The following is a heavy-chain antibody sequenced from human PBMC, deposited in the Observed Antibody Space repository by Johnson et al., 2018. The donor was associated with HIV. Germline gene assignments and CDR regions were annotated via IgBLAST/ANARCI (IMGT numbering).Heavy chain of an antibody. CDR1: GFTFGDYA. CDR3: SRDGEMATIYYAFDI. V-gene: IGHV3-49*03. J-gene: IGHJ3*02. CDR2: IRSKAYGGTT. D-gene: IGHD5-24*01. Sequence: VQLVESGGGLVQPGRSLRLSCTASGFTFGDYAMSWFRQAPGKGLEWVGFIRSKAYGGTTEYAASVKGRFTISRDDSKSIAYLQMNSLKTEDTAVYYCSRDGEMATIYYAFDIWGQGTMVTVSA.